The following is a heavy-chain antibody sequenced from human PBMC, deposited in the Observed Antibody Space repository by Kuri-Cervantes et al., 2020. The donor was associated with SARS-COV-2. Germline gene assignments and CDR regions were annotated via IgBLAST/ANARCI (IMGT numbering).Heavy chain of an antibody. D-gene: IGHD2-21*01. J-gene: IGHJ4*02. Sequence: GESLKISCAASGFNFSRTDMHWVRQAPGKGLEWVAFISYDGKNKKCIASGKGRLTISRDNSQNTLYLQMKSLTSEDTAIYYCAKDRVGVHDFWGQGTLVTDSS. CDR2: ISYDGKNK. V-gene: IGHV3-30*18. CDR3: AKDRVGVHDF. CDR1: GFNFSRTD.